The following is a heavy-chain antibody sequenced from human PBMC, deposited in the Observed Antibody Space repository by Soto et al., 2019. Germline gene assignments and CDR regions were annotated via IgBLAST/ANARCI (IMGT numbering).Heavy chain of an antibody. Sequence: PSETLSLTCAVYGGSFSGYYWSWIRQPPGKGLEWIGEINHSGSTNYNPSLKSRVTISVDTSKNQFSLKLSSVTAADTAVYYCARGLGYSYGREFDYWGQGTLVTVSS. CDR3: ARGLGYSYGREFDY. CDR2: INHSGST. D-gene: IGHD5-18*01. J-gene: IGHJ4*02. CDR1: GGSFSGYY. V-gene: IGHV4-34*01.